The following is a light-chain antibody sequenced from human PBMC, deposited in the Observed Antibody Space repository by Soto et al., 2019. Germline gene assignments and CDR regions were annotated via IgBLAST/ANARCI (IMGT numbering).Light chain of an antibody. CDR1: QSVSRY. J-gene: IGKJ5*01. CDR2: DAS. Sequence: EVVLTQSPATLSLSPGERATLSCRASQSVSRYFAWYQQKPGQAPRLLIFDASNRATGIPARFSASGSGTDFTLTISSLESEDYAVYYCQQRSDWPITFGKGTRLDIK. CDR3: QQRSDWPIT. V-gene: IGKV3-11*01.